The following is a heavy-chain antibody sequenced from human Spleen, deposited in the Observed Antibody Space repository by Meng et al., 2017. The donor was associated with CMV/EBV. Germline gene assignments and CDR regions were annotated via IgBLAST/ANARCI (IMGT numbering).Heavy chain of an antibody. J-gene: IGHJ4*02. Sequence: ASVKVSCKASGYTFTGYYIHWVRQAPGQGLEWIGWINPKSGDTHYAQKVQGRVTMTTDTSTGTAYMELRSLRSDDTAVYYCARDLVIIPEKKAPFDYWGQGTLVTVSS. CDR2: INPKSGDT. V-gene: IGHV1-2*02. CDR3: ARDLVIIPEKKAPFDY. CDR1: GYTFTGYY. D-gene: IGHD2-2*01.